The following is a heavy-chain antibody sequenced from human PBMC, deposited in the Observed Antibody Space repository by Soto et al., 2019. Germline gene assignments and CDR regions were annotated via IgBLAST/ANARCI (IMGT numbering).Heavy chain of an antibody. J-gene: IGHJ3*02. V-gene: IGHV3-13*01. D-gene: IGHD3-16*02. CDR3: ARSKTLTFGGVIVRGAFDI. CDR2: IGTAGDT. CDR1: GFTFSSYA. Sequence: EVQLVESGGGLVQPGGSLRLSCAASGFTFSSYAMHWVRQATGKGLEWVSAIGTAGDTYYPGSVKGRFTISRENAKNSLYLQMNSLRAGDTAVYYCARSKTLTFGGVIVRGAFDIWGQGTMVTVSS.